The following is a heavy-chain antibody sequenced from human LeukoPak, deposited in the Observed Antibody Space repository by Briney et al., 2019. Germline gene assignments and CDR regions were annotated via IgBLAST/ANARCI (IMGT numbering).Heavy chain of an antibody. CDR2: IIPILGIA. Sequence: ASVKVSCKASGGTFSSYTISWVRQAPGQGLEWMGRIIPILGIANYAQKFQGRVTITADKSTSTACMELSSLRSEDTAVYYCARAGSSGYYPDYWGQGTLVTVSS. CDR3: ARAGSSGYYPDY. J-gene: IGHJ4*02. V-gene: IGHV1-69*02. D-gene: IGHD3-22*01. CDR1: GGTFSSYT.